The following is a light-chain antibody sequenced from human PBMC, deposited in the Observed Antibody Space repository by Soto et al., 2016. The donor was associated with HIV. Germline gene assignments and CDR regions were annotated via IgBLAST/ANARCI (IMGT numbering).Light chain of an antibody. CDR1: QPIANW. J-gene: IGKJ4*01. CDR3: QQTNSLPFT. CDR2: GAS. Sequence: DVRMLQSPSSVSASVGDRVTLTCRASQPIANWLAWYQQRPGAAPKLLMSGASTLKNDVPPRFRGIGSGTNFTLTITSLQREDYGTYFCQQTNSLPFTFGGGTKVAIK. V-gene: IGKV1-12*01.